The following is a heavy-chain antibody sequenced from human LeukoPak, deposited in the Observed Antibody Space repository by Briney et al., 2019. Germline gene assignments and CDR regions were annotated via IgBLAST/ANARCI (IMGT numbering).Heavy chain of an antibody. D-gene: IGHD2-2*02. CDR2: INHSGST. CDR1: GGSFSGYY. CDR3: GGRPQPLYRAYYFDY. Sequence: SETLSLTCAVYGGSFSGYYWSWIRQPPGKGLEWIGEINHSGSTNYNPSLKSRVTISVDTSKNQFSLELSSVTAADTAVYYCGGRPQPLYRAYYFDYWGQGTLVTVSS. V-gene: IGHV4-34*01. J-gene: IGHJ4*02.